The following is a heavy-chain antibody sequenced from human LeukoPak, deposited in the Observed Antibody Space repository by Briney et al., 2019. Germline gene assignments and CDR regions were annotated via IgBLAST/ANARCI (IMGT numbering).Heavy chain of an antibody. CDR2: INPSGGGT. D-gene: IGHD4-23*01. V-gene: IGHV1-46*01. CDR3: VREYHGGTYDY. J-gene: IGHJ4*02. Sequence: GASVKVSCKASGGTFSSYAISWVRQAPGQGLEWMGIINPSGGGTDYAQKYQGRVIMTRDTSTSTVYMELSSLRSEDTAVYYCVREYHGGTYDYWGQGTLVTVSS. CDR1: GGTFSSYA.